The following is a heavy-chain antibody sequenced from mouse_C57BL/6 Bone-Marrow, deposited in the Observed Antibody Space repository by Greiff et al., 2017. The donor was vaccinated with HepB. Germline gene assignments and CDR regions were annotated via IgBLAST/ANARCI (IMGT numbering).Heavy chain of an antibody. CDR3: ARKRGRIYYGYDSAMDY. Sequence: QVQLKQSGPGLVAPSQSLSITCTVSGFSLTSYAISWVRQPPGKGLEWLGVIWTGGGTNYNSALKSRLSISKDNSKSQVFLKMNSLQTDDTARYYCARKRGRIYYGYDSAMDYWGQGTSVTVSS. J-gene: IGHJ4*01. CDR1: GFSLTSYA. CDR2: IWTGGGT. D-gene: IGHD2-2*01. V-gene: IGHV2-9-1*01.